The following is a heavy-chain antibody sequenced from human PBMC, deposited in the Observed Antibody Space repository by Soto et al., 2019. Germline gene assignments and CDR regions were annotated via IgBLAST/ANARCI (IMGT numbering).Heavy chain of an antibody. J-gene: IGHJ4*02. D-gene: IGHD3-10*01. CDR3: AKVGLLWFGELNFDY. V-gene: IGHV3-23*01. CDR2: ISGSGGST. CDR1: GFTFSSYA. Sequence: EVQLLESGGGLVQPGGSLRLSCAASGFTFSSYAMSWVRQAPGKGLEWVSAISGSGGSTYYADSVKGRFTISRDNSKNTLYLQMNSLRAEDTAVYFCAKVGLLWFGELNFDYWGQGTLVTVSS.